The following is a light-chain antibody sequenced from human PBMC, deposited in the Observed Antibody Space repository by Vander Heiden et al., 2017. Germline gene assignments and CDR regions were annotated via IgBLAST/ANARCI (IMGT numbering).Light chain of an antibody. Sequence: EIVMTQSPATLSVSPGERATLSCRASQSVSSNLAWYQQKPGQAPRLLIYGASTRDTGIPARLSGSGYGKEFTLTISSRQSEDFAVYYCQQYNNWPPWTFGQGTKVEIK. CDR3: QQYNNWPPWT. V-gene: IGKV3-15*01. J-gene: IGKJ1*01. CDR2: GAS. CDR1: QSVSSN.